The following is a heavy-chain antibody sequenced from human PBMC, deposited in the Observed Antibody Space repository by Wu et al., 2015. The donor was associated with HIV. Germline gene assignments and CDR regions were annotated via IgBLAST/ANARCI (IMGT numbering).Heavy chain of an antibody. Sequence: QVQLVQSGAEVRKPGSSVKVSCKASGGTFSSYAISWVRQAPGQGLEWMGWISAYNGNTKYAQKVQGRVSMTTDTSTSTVYMELRSLTSDDTAIYYCARRNSSLVGTVYQYYGMDVWGQGTTVTVPS. CDR2: ISAYNGNT. CDR1: GGTFSSYA. D-gene: IGHD6-13*01. J-gene: IGHJ6*02. CDR3: ARRNSSLVGTVYQYYGMDV. V-gene: IGHV1-18*01.